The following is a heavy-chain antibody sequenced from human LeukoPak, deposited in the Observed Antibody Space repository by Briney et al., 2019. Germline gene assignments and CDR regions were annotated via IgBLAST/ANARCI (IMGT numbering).Heavy chain of an antibody. CDR3: ARERYYYGSGSYPPPRYFDY. D-gene: IGHD3-10*01. CDR2: IYIGGSP. V-gene: IGHV3-53*01. Sequence: GGSLRPSCAAAGFTVSSNYMSWVRQAPGKWLEWVSVIYIGGSPYYADSVKARFTISRDNSKNTLYLQMNGLRAEDTAVYYCARERYYYGSGSYPPPRYFDYWGQGTLVTVSS. CDR1: GFTVSSNY. J-gene: IGHJ4*02.